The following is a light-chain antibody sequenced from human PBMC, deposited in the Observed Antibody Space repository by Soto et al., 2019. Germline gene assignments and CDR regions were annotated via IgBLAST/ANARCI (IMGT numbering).Light chain of an antibody. CDR3: QQYNDWPPWT. CDR1: QSVSTN. V-gene: IGKV3D-15*01. Sequence: EVVLTQSPATLSLSPGERASLSCRASQSVSTNLAWYQQKPGQAPSLLIYGASTRATGIPARFSGSGSATEFTRTISSLQSEDFAVFYCQQYNDWPPWTFGQGIKVEIK. CDR2: GAS. J-gene: IGKJ1*01.